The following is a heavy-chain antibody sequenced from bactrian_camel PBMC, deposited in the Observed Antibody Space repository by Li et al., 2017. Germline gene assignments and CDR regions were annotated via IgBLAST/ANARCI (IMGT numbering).Heavy chain of an antibody. J-gene: IGHJ4*01. CDR1: KSTYRRYL. D-gene: IGHD1*01. CDR3: AAAYCSDGIVLSLRRPSDYDY. CDR2: IDIDGSI. V-gene: IGHV3S53*01. Sequence: HVQLVESGGGSVQAGGSLRLSCTASKSTYRRYLMGWFRQAPGKEREGVAAIDIDGSISYADSVKGRFAVSKDNAKITLYLQMNSLKPEDTAMYYCAAAYCSDGIVLSLRRPSDYDYWGQGTQVTVS.